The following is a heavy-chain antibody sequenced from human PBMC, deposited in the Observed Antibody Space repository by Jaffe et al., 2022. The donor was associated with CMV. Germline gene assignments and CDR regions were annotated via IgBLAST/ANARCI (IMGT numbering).Heavy chain of an antibody. D-gene: IGHD1-26*01. CDR3: AKPHLNGSGSYPGGYFQH. CDR2: ISGSGGST. CDR1: GFTFSSYA. Sequence: EVQLLESGGGLVQPGGSLRLSCAASGFTFSSYAMSWVRQAPGKGLEWVSAISGSGGSTYYADSVKGRFTISRDNSKNTLYLQMNSLRAEDTAVYYCAKPHLNGSGSYPGGYFQHWGQGTLVTVSS. J-gene: IGHJ1*01. V-gene: IGHV3-23*01.